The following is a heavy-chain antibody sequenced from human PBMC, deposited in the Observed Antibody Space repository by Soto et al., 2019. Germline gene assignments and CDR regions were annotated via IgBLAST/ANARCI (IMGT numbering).Heavy chain of an antibody. CDR3: ARDLARGYYYAMDV. Sequence: PSETLSLTCAVSGGSISSGGYSWSWIRQPPGKGLEWIGYIYHSGSTYYNPSLKSRVTISVDRSKNQFSLKLSSVTAADTAVYYCARDLARGYYYAMDVWGQGTSVTVSS. D-gene: IGHD6-6*01. V-gene: IGHV4-30-2*01. CDR2: IYHSGST. CDR1: GGSISSGGYS. J-gene: IGHJ6*02.